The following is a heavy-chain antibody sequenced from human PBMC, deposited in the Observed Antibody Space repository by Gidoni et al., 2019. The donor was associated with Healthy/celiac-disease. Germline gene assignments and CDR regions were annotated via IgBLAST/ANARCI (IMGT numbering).Heavy chain of an antibody. Sequence: SCAASGFIVSSNYMSWVRQAPGKGLAWVSVIYSGGSTYYADSVKGRFTISRDNSKNTLYLQMNSLRAEDTAVYYCARGGAVAGQFDYWGQGTLVTVSS. CDR3: ARGGAVAGQFDY. D-gene: IGHD6-19*01. CDR2: IYSGGST. CDR1: GFIVSSNY. J-gene: IGHJ4*02. V-gene: IGHV3-66*01.